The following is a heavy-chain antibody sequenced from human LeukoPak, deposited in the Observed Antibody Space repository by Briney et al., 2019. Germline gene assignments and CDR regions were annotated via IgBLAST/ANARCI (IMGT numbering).Heavy chain of an antibody. J-gene: IGHJ4*02. CDR2: IYSGGST. CDR3: ARNYDILTAFDY. D-gene: IGHD3-9*01. V-gene: IGHV3-66*01. Sequence: GGSLRLSCAASGFTVGSNYMSWVRQAPGKGLEWVSVIYSGGSTYYADSVKGRFTISRDNSKNTLYLQMNSLRAEDTAVYYCARNYDILTAFDYWGQGTLVTVSS. CDR1: GFTVGSNY.